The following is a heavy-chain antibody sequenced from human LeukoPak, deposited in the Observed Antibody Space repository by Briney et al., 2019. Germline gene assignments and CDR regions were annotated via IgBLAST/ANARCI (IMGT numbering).Heavy chain of an antibody. J-gene: IGHJ4*02. CDR3: ARDDPRVGATETD. CDR1: GFTFSNYW. Sequence: PGGSLRLSCAASGFTFSNYWMSWVRQAPGKGLEWVANIKQDGSEKYYVDSVKGRFTISRDNAKNSLYLQLSSLRAEDTAVYYCARDDPRVGATETDWGQGTLVTVSS. D-gene: IGHD1-26*01. CDR2: IKQDGSEK. V-gene: IGHV3-7*01.